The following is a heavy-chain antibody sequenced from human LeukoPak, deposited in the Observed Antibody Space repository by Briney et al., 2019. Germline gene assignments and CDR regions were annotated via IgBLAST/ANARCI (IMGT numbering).Heavy chain of an antibody. V-gene: IGHV3-7*01. CDR2: IKQDGSEK. J-gene: IGHJ4*02. CDR1: GFTFSSYW. CDR3: ARDLGWGREPGRSFDY. Sequence: GGSLRLSCAASGFTFSSYWMSWVRQAPGKGLEWVANIKQDGSEKYYVDSVKGRFTISRDNAKNSLYLQMNSLRAEDTAVYSCARDLGWGREPGRSFDYWGQGTLVTVSS. D-gene: IGHD3-16*01.